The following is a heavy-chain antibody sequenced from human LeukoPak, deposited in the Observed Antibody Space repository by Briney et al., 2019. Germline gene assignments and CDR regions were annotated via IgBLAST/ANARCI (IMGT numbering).Heavy chain of an antibody. D-gene: IGHD5-12*01. CDR3: AKDREGLSSGYDLEYFDY. CDR2: IGGGGGTT. V-gene: IGHV3-23*01. CDR1: GFTFSSYA. J-gene: IGHJ4*02. Sequence: PGGSLRLSCAASGFTFSSYAMNWVRQAPGKGLEWVSAIGGGGGTTYYADSVKGRFTISRDNSKNTLFLQMNSLRAEDTAVYYCAKDREGLSSGYDLEYFDYWGQGTLVTVSS.